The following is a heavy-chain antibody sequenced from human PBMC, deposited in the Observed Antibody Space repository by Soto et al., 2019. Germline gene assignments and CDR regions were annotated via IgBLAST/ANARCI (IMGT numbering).Heavy chain of an antibody. CDR1: GFIFSSHG. CDR3: VKDDGGYPSTAPH. Sequence: GGSLRLSCAASGFIFSSHGMSWVRQAPGKGLEWVSSVSGSGSNTYYGDSAKGRFTISKDISKNSLSLQLDSLGVEDTAVYFCVKDDGGYPSTAPHWGQGTLVTVSS. J-gene: IGHJ4*02. D-gene: IGHD3-22*01. V-gene: IGHV3-23*01. CDR2: VSGSGSNT.